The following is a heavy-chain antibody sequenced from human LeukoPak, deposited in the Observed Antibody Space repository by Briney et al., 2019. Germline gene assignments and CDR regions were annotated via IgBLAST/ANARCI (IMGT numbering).Heavy chain of an antibody. J-gene: IGHJ4*02. CDR3: ARRHVEYTSSSDPYYFDY. D-gene: IGHD6-6*01. CDR1: GGTFSSYA. CDR2: IIPIFGTA. V-gene: IGHV1-69*06. Sequence: GASVTVSFKASGGTFSSYAISWVRQAPGQGLEWMGGIIPIFGTANYSQKFQGRVTITADKSTSTAYMELSSLRSEDTAVYYCARRHVEYTSSSDPYYFDYWGQGTLVTVSS.